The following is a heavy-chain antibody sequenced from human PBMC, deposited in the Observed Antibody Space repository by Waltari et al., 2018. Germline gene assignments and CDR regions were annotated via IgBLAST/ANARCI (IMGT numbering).Heavy chain of an antibody. V-gene: IGHV3-23*01. CDR2: ISVSDFT. CDR3: AKPFYNWDDPLDS. J-gene: IGHJ4*02. Sequence: VQLLQSGWYWVQPGGSLRLSCVHSGFTFGTDAISGVRQAPGTGLEWVSAISVSDFTYYADSVRGRFTISRDTSKNTVYLQLNSLRGEDAAVYYCAKPFYNWDDPLDSWGQGTLVTVSS. D-gene: IGHD1-20*01. CDR1: GFTFGTDA.